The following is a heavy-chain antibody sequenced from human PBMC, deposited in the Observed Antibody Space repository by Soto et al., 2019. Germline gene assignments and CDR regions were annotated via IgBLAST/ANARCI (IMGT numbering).Heavy chain of an antibody. D-gene: IGHD3-10*01. CDR1: GFTVSSYD. CDR3: ARGTMVRGTLDLGISGPLDY. CDR2: LGAGGDT. Sequence: EVQLVESGGGLVQPGGSLRLACAASGFTVSSYDMHWVRHVTGKGLEWVSTLGAGGDTYFPDSVKGRFTISRDHAKNSLYLQMNNLGAGDTAVYYCARGTMVRGTLDLGISGPLDYWGQGTLVAVSS. J-gene: IGHJ4*02. V-gene: IGHV3-13*01.